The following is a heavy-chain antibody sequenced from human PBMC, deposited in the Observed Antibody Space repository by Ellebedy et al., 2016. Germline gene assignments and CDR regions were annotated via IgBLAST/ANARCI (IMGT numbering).Heavy chain of an antibody. CDR3: ARDVVVVGTSWMDV. J-gene: IGHJ6*02. CDR2: ISGGGDKR. Sequence: GGSLRLXXAASGFTFSNFFMSWVRQAPGKGLEWVSTISGGGDKRDFADSVKGRFTISRDNAKNTLYLAMNNLRAEDTAVYYCARDVVVVGTSWMDVWGQGTTVIVSS. CDR1: GFTFSNFF. D-gene: IGHD2-15*01. V-gene: IGHV3-23*01.